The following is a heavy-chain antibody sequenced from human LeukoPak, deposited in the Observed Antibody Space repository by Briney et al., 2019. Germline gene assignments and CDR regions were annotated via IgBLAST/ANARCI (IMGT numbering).Heavy chain of an antibody. CDR1: GYTFTSYG. V-gene: IGHV1-18*01. CDR3: AREDRYSSGWYRGATGFDY. J-gene: IGHJ4*02. Sequence: GASVTVSCKASGYTFTSYGISWVRQAPGQGLEWMGWISAYNGNTNYAQKLQGRVTMTTDTSTSTAYMELRSLRSDDTAVYYCAREDRYSSGWYRGATGFDYWGQGTLVTVSS. CDR2: ISAYNGNT. D-gene: IGHD6-19*01.